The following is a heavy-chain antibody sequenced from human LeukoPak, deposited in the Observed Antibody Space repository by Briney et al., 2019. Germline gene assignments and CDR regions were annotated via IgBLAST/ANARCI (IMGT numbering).Heavy chain of an antibody. V-gene: IGHV1-24*01. CDR1: GYTLTELS. D-gene: IGHD3-22*01. CDR2: FDPEDGET. Sequence: ASVKVSCKVSGYTLTELSMHWVRQAPGKGLEWMGGFDPEDGETIYAQKFQGRVTMTEDTSTDTAYMELSSLRSEDTAVYYCATYYYDSTDPKTIGYWGQGTLVTVSS. CDR3: ATYYYDSTDPKTIGY. J-gene: IGHJ4*02.